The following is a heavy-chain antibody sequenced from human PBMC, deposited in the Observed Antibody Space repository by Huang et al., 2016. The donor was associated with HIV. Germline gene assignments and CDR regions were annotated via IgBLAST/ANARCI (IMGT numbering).Heavy chain of an antibody. Sequence: EVQLLESGGGLVQPGGSLRLSCAASGFTFSSYAMSWVRQAPGKGVECVSSITGRGSSSYYADSVKGRFTISRDNSKNTLYLQMNSLRAEDTAIYYCAKADSGAAAGSLVDYWGQGTLVTVSS. CDR3: AKADSGAAAGSLVDY. D-gene: IGHD6-13*01. V-gene: IGHV3-23*01. CDR2: ITGRGSSS. CDR1: GFTFSSYA. J-gene: IGHJ4*02.